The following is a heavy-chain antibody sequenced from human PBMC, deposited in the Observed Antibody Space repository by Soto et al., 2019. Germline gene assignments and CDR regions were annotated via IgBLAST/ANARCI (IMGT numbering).Heavy chain of an antibody. D-gene: IGHD4-17*01. J-gene: IGHJ6*02. CDR2: IYYSGST. V-gene: IGHV4-31*03. CDR1: GGSISSGGYY. CDR3: ARDLRMTTVTTDYYYGMDV. Sequence: TLSLTCTVSGGSISSGGYYWSWIRQHPGKGLEWIGYIYYSGSTYYNPSLKSRVTISVDTSKNQFSLKLSSVTAADTAVYYCARDLRMTTVTTDYYYGMDVWGQGTTVTVS.